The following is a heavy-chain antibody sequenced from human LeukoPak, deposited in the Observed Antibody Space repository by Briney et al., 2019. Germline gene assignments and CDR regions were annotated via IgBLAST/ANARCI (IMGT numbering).Heavy chain of an antibody. J-gene: IGHJ4*02. Sequence: GESLKISCKGSGYSFTSYRIGWVRQMPGKGLERMGIIYPGDSDTRYRPPFQGQVTISADKSVSTAYLQWSSLKASDTAMYYCARLHSFSNLDYWGQGTLVTVSS. CDR3: ARLHSFSNLDY. CDR2: IYPGDSDT. V-gene: IGHV5-51*01. D-gene: IGHD5-18*01. CDR1: GYSFTSYR.